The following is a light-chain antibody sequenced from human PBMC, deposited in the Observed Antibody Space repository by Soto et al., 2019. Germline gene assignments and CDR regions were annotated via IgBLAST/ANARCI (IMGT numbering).Light chain of an antibody. J-gene: IGKJ1*01. CDR2: GAS. CDR1: QSVSSSY. V-gene: IGKV3-20*01. Sequence: EIVLTQSPGTLSLSPGERATLSCRASQSVSSSYLAWYQQKPGQAPRLLIYGASSRATGIPDRFSGSGSGTDFTLTISRLESEDFAVYYCQQYGRLPLTFGQGTKVEIK. CDR3: QQYGRLPLT.